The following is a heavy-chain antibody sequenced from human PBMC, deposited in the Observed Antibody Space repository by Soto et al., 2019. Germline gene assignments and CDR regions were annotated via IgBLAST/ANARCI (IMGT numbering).Heavy chain of an antibody. CDR2: ISWNSGSI. V-gene: IGHV3-9*01. CDR3: AKVLMGGPFDY. J-gene: IGHJ4*02. Sequence: PGGSLRLSCAASGFTFDDYAMHWVRQAPGKGLEWVSGISWNSGSIGYADSVKGRFAISRDNAKNSLYLQMNSLRAEDTALYYCAKVLMGGPFDYWGQGTPVTGSS. CDR1: GFTFDDYA. D-gene: IGHD3-16*01.